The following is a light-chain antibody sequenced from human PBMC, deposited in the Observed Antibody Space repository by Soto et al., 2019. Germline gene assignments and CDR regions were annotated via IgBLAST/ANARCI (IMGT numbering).Light chain of an antibody. CDR1: SSDVGGYNY. Sequence: QSVLTQPPSASGSPGQSVTSSCTGTSSDVGGYNYVSWYQQHPGKAPKLMIYEVNKRPSGVPDRFSGSKSDNTASLTVSGLQAEDEAYYYCSSYAGSNYVIFGGGTNLTVL. CDR3: SSYAGSNYVI. V-gene: IGLV2-8*01. CDR2: EVN. J-gene: IGLJ2*01.